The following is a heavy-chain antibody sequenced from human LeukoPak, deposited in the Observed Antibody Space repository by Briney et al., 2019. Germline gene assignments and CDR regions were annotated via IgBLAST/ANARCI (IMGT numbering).Heavy chain of an antibody. Sequence: ASVKVSCKASGYTFTSYGISWVRQAPGQGLEWMGWISAYNGNTNYAQKLQGRVTMTTDTSTSTAYMELSSLRSEDTAVYYCARLGYCSSTSCSPRDYYYYYGMDVWGQGTTVTVSS. J-gene: IGHJ6*02. V-gene: IGHV1-18*01. CDR2: ISAYNGNT. CDR1: GYTFTSYG. D-gene: IGHD2-2*01. CDR3: ARLGYCSSTSCSPRDYYYYYGMDV.